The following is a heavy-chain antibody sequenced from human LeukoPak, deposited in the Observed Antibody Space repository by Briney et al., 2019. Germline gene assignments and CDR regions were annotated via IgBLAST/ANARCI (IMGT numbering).Heavy chain of an antibody. V-gene: IGHV3-21*01. J-gene: IGHJ1*01. D-gene: IGHD4-17*01. CDR3: AKSNDYGDYVAEYFQH. CDR2: IRSSSSYI. Sequence: GGSLRLSCAASGFTFRSYSMNWVRQAPGKGLEWVSFIRSSSSYIYYADSVKGRFTISRDNAENSLYLQMNSLRAEDTAVYYCAKSNDYGDYVAEYFQHWGQGTLVTVSS. CDR1: GFTFRSYS.